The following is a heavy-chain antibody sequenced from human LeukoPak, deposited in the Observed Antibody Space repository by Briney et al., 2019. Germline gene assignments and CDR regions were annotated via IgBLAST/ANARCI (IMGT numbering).Heavy chain of an antibody. D-gene: IGHD3-3*01. CDR3: AREAAITIFGVVIRGDWLDP. J-gene: IGHJ5*02. Sequence: ASVKVSCKASGYTFTGYYMHWVRQAPGQGLEWMGWINPNSGGTNYAQKFQGRVTMTRDTSISTAYMELSRLRSDDTAVYYCAREAAITIFGVVIRGDWLDPWGQGTLVTVSS. V-gene: IGHV1-2*02. CDR2: INPNSGGT. CDR1: GYTFTGYY.